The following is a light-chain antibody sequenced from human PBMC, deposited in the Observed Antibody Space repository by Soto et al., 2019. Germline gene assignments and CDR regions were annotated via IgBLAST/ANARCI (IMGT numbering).Light chain of an antibody. Sequence: QLVLTQPPSVSGAPGQRVTISRTGSSSNIGAVFDVHWYQQVPGTAPKLLIYENTKRPSGVPDRFSGSKSGTSASLAITGLQAEDEADYYCQSYDSGLSGWLFGGGTKLTVL. CDR1: SSNIGAVFD. CDR3: QSYDSGLSGWL. CDR2: ENT. V-gene: IGLV1-40*01. J-gene: IGLJ2*01.